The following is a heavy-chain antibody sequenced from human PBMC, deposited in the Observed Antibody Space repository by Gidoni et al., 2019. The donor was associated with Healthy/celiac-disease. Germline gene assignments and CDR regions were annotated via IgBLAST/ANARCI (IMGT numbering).Heavy chain of an antibody. V-gene: IGHV3-7*03. J-gene: IGHJ4*02. CDR1: GFTFSSYW. CDR2: IKQDGSEK. Sequence: EVQLVESGGGLVQPGGSLRLPSAASGFTFSSYWMSWVRQAPGKGLEWVANIKQDGSEKYYVDSVKGRFTISRDNAKNSLYLQMNSLRAEDTAVYYCARDPDSGWRFDYWGQGTLVTVSS. D-gene: IGHD6-19*01. CDR3: ARDPDSGWRFDY.